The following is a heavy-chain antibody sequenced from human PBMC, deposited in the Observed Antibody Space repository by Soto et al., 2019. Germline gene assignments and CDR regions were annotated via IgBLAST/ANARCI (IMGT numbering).Heavy chain of an antibody. J-gene: IGHJ6*02. D-gene: IGHD5-18*01. CDR1: GFSLSGYS. V-gene: IGHV3-30-3*01. CDR2: IQHDASTI. CDR3: VKVGWGYSFGNGLDD. Sequence: GGSLRLSCAASGFSLSGYSMHWVRQAPGKGLDWVAVIQHDASTIYYADSVKGRFTISRDNSKNTLYLQMNDLTAEDTALYYCVKVGWGYSFGNGLDDWGQGTTVTVSS.